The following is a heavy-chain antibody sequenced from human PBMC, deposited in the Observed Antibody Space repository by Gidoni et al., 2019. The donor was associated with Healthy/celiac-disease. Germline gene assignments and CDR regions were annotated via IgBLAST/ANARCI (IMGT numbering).Heavy chain of an antibody. J-gene: IGHJ4*02. V-gene: IGHV3-15*01. CDR3: MLFAIIAARPIVDY. D-gene: IGHD6-6*01. CDR2: IKSKTDGGTT. CDR1: GFTFSNAW. Sequence: EVQLVESGGGLVKPGGSLRLSCAASGFTFSNAWMSWVRQAPGKGVEWVGRIKSKTDGGTTDYAAPVKGRFTISRDDSKNTLYLQMNSLKTEDTAVYYCMLFAIIAARPIVDYWGQGTLVTVSS.